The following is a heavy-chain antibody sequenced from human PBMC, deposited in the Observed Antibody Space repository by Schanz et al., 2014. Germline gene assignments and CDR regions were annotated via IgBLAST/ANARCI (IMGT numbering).Heavy chain of an antibody. D-gene: IGHD3-10*01. CDR3: ARLPVGYGSGSWDV. CDR2: ISYDGRNK. Sequence: QVQLVESGGGVVQPGRSLRLSCAASGFIFSSYAMHWVRQAPGKGLEWVAVISYDGRNKYYADSVKGRFTISRDNAKNTLYLQMNSLRVEDTAVYYCARLPVGYGSGSWDVWGQGTSVTVSS. J-gene: IGHJ6*02. V-gene: IGHV3-30-3*01. CDR1: GFIFSSYA.